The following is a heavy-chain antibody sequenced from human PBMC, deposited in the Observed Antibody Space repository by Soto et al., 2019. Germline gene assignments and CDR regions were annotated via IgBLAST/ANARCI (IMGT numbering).Heavy chain of an antibody. V-gene: IGHV3-48*02. CDR3: AKYCSSDVCFDY. D-gene: IGHD2-8*01. J-gene: IGHJ4*02. CDR2: ISGSGDTK. CDR1: GFTFSSCS. Sequence: GSLTLTFASSGFTFSSCSMNLVRQAPGKGLEWVSFISGSGDTKYYADSVKGRFTISRDNAKNSLYLQMSSLRDEDAAVYYCAKYCSSDVCFDYWGPGTLVTVYS.